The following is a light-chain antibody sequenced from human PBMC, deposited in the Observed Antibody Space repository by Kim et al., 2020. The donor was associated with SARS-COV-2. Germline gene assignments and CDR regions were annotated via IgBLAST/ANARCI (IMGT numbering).Light chain of an antibody. J-gene: IGKJ2*01. V-gene: IGKV4-1*01. CDR1: QSVLYTSNNKNY. Sequence: DIVMTQSPDSLAVSLGERATINCKSSQSVLYTSNNKNYLAWYQQKPGQPPKQVIYWASTRESGVPDRFSGSGSGTDFTLTISSLQAEDVAVYYCQQYYSTPYTFGQGTKLEI. CDR3: QQYYSTPYT. CDR2: WAS.